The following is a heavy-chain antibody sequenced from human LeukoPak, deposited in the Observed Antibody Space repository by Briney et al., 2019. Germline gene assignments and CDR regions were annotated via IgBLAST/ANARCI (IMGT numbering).Heavy chain of an antibody. CDR3: ARGWNSSGWYYFDY. Sequence: SETLSLTCAVYGGSFSGYYWSWIRQPPGKGLEWIGEINHSGSTNYNPSLKSRVTISVDTSKNQFSLKLSPVTAADTAVYYCARGWNSSGWYYFDYWGQGTLVTVSS. D-gene: IGHD6-19*01. V-gene: IGHV4-34*01. J-gene: IGHJ4*02. CDR2: INHSGST. CDR1: GGSFSGYY.